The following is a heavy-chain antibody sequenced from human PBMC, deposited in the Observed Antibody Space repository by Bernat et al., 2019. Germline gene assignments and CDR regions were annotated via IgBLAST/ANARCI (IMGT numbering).Heavy chain of an antibody. D-gene: IGHD3-3*01. CDR1: GFTFSSYA. Sequence: QVQLVESGGGVVQPGRSLRLSCAASGFTFSSYAMHWVRQAPGKGLEWVAVISYDGSNKSYADSVKGRFTISRDNSKNTLYLQMNSLRAEDTAVYYCARDFVEGGYHLDWGQGTLVTVSS. J-gene: IGHJ4*02. CDR2: ISYDGSNK. CDR3: ARDFVEGGYHLD. V-gene: IGHV3-30-3*01.